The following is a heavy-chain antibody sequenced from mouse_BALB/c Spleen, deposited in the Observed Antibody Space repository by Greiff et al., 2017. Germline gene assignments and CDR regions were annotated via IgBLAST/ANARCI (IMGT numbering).Heavy chain of an antibody. J-gene: IGHJ4*01. CDR3: ARQGAMDY. Sequence: EVKLMESGGGLVKPGGSLKLSCAASGFAFSSYDMSWVRQTPEKGLEWVAYISSGGGSTYYPDTVKGRFTISRDNAKNTLYLQMSSLKSEDTAMYYCARQGAMDYWGQGTSVTVSS. CDR2: ISSGGGST. V-gene: IGHV5-12-1*01. CDR1: GFAFSSYD.